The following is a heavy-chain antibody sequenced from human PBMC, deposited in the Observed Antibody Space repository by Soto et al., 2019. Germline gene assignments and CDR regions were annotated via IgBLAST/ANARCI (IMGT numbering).Heavy chain of an antibody. D-gene: IGHD1-26*01. CDR3: ARGIVGATTPFDY. CDR2: IYYTGST. V-gene: IGHV4-59*01. CDR1: GDSINNYY. Sequence: SETLSLTCTVSGDSINNYYWNWLRQPPGKGLEWIWYIYYTGSTNYSPSLKSRVTISVDTSKSQLSLNLASVTAADTAVYYCARGIVGATTPFDYWGQGTRVTVS. J-gene: IGHJ4*02.